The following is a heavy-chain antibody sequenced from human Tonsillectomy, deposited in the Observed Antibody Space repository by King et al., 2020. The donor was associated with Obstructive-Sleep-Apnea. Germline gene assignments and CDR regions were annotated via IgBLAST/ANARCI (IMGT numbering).Heavy chain of an antibody. J-gene: IGHJ2*01. V-gene: IGHV3-9*01. CDR1: GFTFDDFA. CDR2: ISWNSGSI. D-gene: IGHD3-16*01. CDR3: AKEFSGLGDLYWYFGL. Sequence: VQLVESGGGLVQPGRSLRLSCAASGFTFDDFAMHWVRQAPGKGLEWVAGISWNSGSIAYADSVKGRFTISRDNAKNSLYLQMRSLRAEDTALYYCAKEFSGLGDLYWYFGLWGRGTLVTVSS.